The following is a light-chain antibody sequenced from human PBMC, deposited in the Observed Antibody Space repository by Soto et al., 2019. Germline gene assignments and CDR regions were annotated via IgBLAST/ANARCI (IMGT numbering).Light chain of an antibody. J-gene: IGKJ2*01. CDR1: QDIRRY. Sequence: DIQLTQSPTFLSASAGDRVSITCRASQDIRRYLVWYQQKPGKAPNLLIYDAFSLQTGVPSRFSGSGSGTEFTLTITSLQPEDFATYYCRHFYTFGQGTKVDSK. CDR2: DAF. CDR3: RHFYT. V-gene: IGKV1-9*01.